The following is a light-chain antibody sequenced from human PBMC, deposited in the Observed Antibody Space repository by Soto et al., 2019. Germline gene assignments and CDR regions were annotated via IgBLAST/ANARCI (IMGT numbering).Light chain of an antibody. CDR1: SSDVGRYNY. V-gene: IGLV2-8*01. CDR2: EVS. CDR3: SSYAGNTKGV. J-gene: IGLJ1*01. Sequence: QSVLAQPASVSGPRGQSITISCTGTSSDVGRYNYVSWFQQHPGKAPKLMIFEVSKRPSGVPDRFSGSKSGNTASLTVSGLQAEDEADYYCSSYAGNTKGVFGTGTKVTVL.